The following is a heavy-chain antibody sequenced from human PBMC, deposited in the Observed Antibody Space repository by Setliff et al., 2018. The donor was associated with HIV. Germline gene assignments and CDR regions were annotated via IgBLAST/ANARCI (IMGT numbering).Heavy chain of an antibody. V-gene: IGHV1-2*02. CDR2: IIPNSDGT. Sequence: ASVKVSCKASGYKFTNYYIHWVRQAPGQGLEWMGWIIPNSDGTNLAQRSQGRITMTTDTSLTTAYMELSRLRSDDTAVYYCARAPYSSVMHYFDYWGQGTLVTVSS. J-gene: IGHJ4*02. CDR1: GYKFTNYY. CDR3: ARAPYSSVMHYFDY. D-gene: IGHD4-4*01.